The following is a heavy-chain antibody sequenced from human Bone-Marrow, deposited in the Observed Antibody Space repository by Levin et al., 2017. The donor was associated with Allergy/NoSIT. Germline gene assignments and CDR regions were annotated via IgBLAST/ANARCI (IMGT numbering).Heavy chain of an antibody. J-gene: IGHJ4*02. Sequence: SGPTLVKPTQTLTLTCTVSGFSLSTRDMCVSWIRQPPGKALEWLALIDWDDDVYYNTSLDTRLTISKDTSKNHVFLTVTNMNSADTATSFCARVGDCSGYERVFDHWGPGTMVTVSS. CDR3: ARVGDCSGYERVFDH. V-gene: IGHV2-70*01. CDR1: GFSLSTRDMC. D-gene: IGHD3-3*01. CDR2: IDWDDDV.